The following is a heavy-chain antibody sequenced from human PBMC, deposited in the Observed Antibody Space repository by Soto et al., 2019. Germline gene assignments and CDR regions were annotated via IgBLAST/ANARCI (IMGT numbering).Heavy chain of an antibody. J-gene: IGHJ6*03. D-gene: IGHD3-9*01. CDR2: ISHDGNTK. V-gene: IGHV3-30-3*01. CDR3: ARPGSGYDVLTGRYFYYYHNMDV. CDR1: GFIFSTYT. Sequence: GGSLRLSCAASGFIFSTYTMHWVRQPPGKGLEWVAVISHDGNTKGYADSVKGRFTISRDNSKNTLYLQMSSLRTEDTAVYYCARPGSGYDVLTGRYFYYYHNMDVWGPGTTDTVS.